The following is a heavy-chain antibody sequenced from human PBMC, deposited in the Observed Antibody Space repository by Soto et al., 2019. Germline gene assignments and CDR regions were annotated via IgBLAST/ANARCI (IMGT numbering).Heavy chain of an antibody. CDR2: ISSDGDIT. CDR1: GFTFSEYS. V-gene: IGHV3-64D*06. D-gene: IGHD3-9*01. CDR3: VKVSTFYDILTGYYSTNFSDP. Sequence: GSLRLSCSASGFTFSEYSMHWVRQAPGKGLQYVSTISSDGDITYYADSVKGRFTISRDNSKNTLYLQMNSLRPEDTAVYYCVKVSTFYDILTGYYSTNFSDPWGQGTLVTV. J-gene: IGHJ5*02.